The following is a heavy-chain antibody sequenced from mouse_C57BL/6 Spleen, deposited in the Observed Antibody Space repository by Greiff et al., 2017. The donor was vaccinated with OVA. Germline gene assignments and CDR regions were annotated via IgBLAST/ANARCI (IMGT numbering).Heavy chain of an antibody. D-gene: IGHD3-3*01. V-gene: IGHV5-9*01. CDR1: GFTFSSYT. J-gene: IGHJ3*01. Sequence: EVHLVESGGGLVKPGGSLKLSCAASGFTFSSYTMSWVRQTPEKRLEWVATISGGGGNTYYPDSVKGRFTISRDNAKNTLYLQMSSLRSEDTALYYCARHQVGQFAYWGQGTLVTASA. CDR3: ARHQVGQFAY. CDR2: ISGGGGNT.